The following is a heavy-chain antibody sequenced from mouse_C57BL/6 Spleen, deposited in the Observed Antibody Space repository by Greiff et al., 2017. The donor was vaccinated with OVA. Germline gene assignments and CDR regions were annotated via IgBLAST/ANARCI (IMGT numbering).Heavy chain of an antibody. CDR2: ISDGGSYT. CDR3: ARRTGHYFDY. J-gene: IGHJ2*01. V-gene: IGHV5-4*03. D-gene: IGHD4-1*01. CDR1: GFTLSSYA. Sequence: DVQLVESGGGLLKPGGSLKLSCAASGFTLSSYAMSWVRQTPEKRLEWVATISDGGSYTYYPDNVKGRFTISRDNAKNNLYLQMSHLKSEDTAMYYCARRTGHYFDYWGQGTTLTVSS.